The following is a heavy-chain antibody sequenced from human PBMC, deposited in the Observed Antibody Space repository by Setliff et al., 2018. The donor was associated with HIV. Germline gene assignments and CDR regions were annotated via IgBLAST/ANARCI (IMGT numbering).Heavy chain of an antibody. CDR3: ARGVFHYDSSGYHDAFDI. CDR2: ISYDGSNK. J-gene: IGHJ3*02. Sequence: GGSLRLSCAASGFTFSSYAMHWVRQAPGKGLEWVAVISYDGSNKYYADSVKGRFTISRDNSKNTLYLQMNSLRAEDTAVYYCARGVFHYDSSGYHDAFDIWGQGTMVTVSS. D-gene: IGHD3-22*01. V-gene: IGHV3-30*04. CDR1: GFTFSSYA.